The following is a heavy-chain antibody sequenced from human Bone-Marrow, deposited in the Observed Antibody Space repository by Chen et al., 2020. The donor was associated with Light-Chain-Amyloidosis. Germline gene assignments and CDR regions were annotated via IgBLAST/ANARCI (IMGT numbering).Heavy chain of an antibody. CDR3: ARGPGTGGRSWYFDL. V-gene: IGHV4-4*07. CDR1: GDSINGQY. J-gene: IGHJ2*01. CDR2: IFLGGRT. Sequence: QAQLQESGPGLVKASETLSLICTVSGDSINGQYWSWIRQPAGKGLEWIGRIFLGGRTDYNPCLESRVTMSGDMSKNRLSLKLTSMTAADAAGYYCARGPGTGGRSWYFDLWGRGTLVTVSS. D-gene: IGHD3-16*01.